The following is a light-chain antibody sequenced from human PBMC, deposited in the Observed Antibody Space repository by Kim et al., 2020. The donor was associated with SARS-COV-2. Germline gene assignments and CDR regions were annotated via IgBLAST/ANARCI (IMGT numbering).Light chain of an antibody. CDR1: QRVLYSSNNKNY. Sequence: DIVMTQSPDSLPVSLGERATINCKSSQRVLYSSNNKNYLAWYQQKPGQPPKLLIYWASTRESGVPDRFSGSGSGTDFTLTISSLQAEDVAVYYCQQYYSTPQTFGQGTKVDIK. V-gene: IGKV4-1*01. CDR3: QQYYSTPQT. J-gene: IGKJ1*01. CDR2: WAS.